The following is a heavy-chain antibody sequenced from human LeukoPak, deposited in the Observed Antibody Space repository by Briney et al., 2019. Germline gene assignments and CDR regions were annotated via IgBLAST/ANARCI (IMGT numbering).Heavy chain of an antibody. D-gene: IGHD2-8*01. CDR2: IHYSGNS. V-gene: IGHV4-59*08. Sequence: SETLSLTCSVSGDSISNFYWNWIRQPPGKRLEWIGNIHYSGNSNYNPSLQSRVTISIDTSRKQLFLKLTSVTAADTAVYYCALAPNSNWFDFWGQGTLVTVSS. CDR3: ALAPNSNWFDF. CDR1: GDSISNFY. J-gene: IGHJ5*01.